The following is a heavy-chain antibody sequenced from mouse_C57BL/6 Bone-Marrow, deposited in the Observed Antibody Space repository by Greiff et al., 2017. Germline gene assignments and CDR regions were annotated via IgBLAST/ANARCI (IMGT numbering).Heavy chain of an antibody. CDR2: IDPENGDT. J-gene: IGHJ2*01. CDR1: GFNIKDDY. D-gene: IGHD2-5*01. V-gene: IGHV14-4*01. Sequence: EVHLVESGAELVRPGASVKLSCTASGFNIKDDYMHWVKQRPEQGLEWIGWIDPENGDTEYASKFQGKATITADTSSNTAYLQLSSLTSEDTAVYYCTPLYYSNFHWGQGTTLTVSS. CDR3: TPLYYSNFH.